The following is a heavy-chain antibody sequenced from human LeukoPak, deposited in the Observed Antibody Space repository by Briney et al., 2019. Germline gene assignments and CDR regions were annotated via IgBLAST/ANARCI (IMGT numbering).Heavy chain of an antibody. CDR3: ARGYYDSGTYSGYFQH. D-gene: IGHD3-10*01. Sequence: SETLSLTCTVSGGSINDYYWNWVRQPPGKGLEWIGYIYYSGSTNYNPSLKSRVTISVDTSKTRFSLRLSSVTAADTAVYYCARGYYDSGTYSGYFQHWGQGTLVTVSS. CDR2: IYYSGST. CDR1: GGSINDYY. V-gene: IGHV4-59*01. J-gene: IGHJ1*01.